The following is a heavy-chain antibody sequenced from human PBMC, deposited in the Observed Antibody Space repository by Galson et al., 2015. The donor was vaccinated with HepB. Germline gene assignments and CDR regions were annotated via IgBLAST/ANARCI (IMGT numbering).Heavy chain of an antibody. CDR3: KADSYFYDTSGYPRDS. Sequence: SLRLSCAASGFTFSVHFMHWVRQAPGKGLEYVAAISSRGDGTYYADSVKGRFIISRDNSQNTVYLQMTSLRPEDTAVYCVKADSYFYDTSGYPRDSWGRGSLVTVSS. V-gene: IGHV3-64D*06. D-gene: IGHD3-22*01. CDR2: ISSRGDGT. J-gene: IGHJ4*02. CDR1: GFTFSVHF.